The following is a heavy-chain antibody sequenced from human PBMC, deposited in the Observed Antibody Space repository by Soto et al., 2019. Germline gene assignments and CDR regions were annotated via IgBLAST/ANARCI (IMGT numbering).Heavy chain of an antibody. V-gene: IGHV5-51*01. J-gene: IGHJ6*02. D-gene: IGHD6-19*01. CDR2: IYPGDSDT. CDR3: ARVSVASTGYFYYYAMDV. CDR1: GYSFTTYW. Sequence: GESLKISCKGSGYSFTTYWIAWVRQMPGKGLEWMGIIYPGDSDTRYSPSFQGQVIISADKSVRAAYLQWISLKASDTAMYYCARVSVASTGYFYYYAMDVWGQGTTVTVSS.